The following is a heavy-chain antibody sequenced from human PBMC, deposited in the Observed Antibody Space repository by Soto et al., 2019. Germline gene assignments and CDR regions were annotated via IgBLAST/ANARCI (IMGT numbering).Heavy chain of an antibody. CDR3: ARLGTKAMDV. D-gene: IGHD2-2*01. J-gene: IGHJ6*02. CDR2: IIPLFGTA. CDR1: GGTFDAYT. Sequence: QVQLVQSGAEVRKPGSSVRVSCKASGGTFDAYTITWVRQAPGQGLEWMGGIIPLFGTANYAQKFQGRVTITADESTTTAQMELSSLRSEDTAVYFCARLGTKAMDVWGQGTTVIISS. V-gene: IGHV1-69*01.